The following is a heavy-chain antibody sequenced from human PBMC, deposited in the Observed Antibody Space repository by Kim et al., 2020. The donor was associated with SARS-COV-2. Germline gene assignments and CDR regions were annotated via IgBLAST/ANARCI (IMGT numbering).Heavy chain of an antibody. Sequence: GGSLRLSCAASGFTFSSYGMHWVRQAPGKGLEWVAVISYDGSNKYYADSVKGRFTISRDNSKNTLYLQMNSLRAEDTAVYYCARDWGVVPKLDVWWLVPGYWGQGTLVTVSS. J-gene: IGHJ4*02. CDR3: ARDWGVVPKLDVWWLVPGY. CDR1: GFTFSSYG. CDR2: ISYDGSNK. V-gene: IGHV3-33*05. D-gene: IGHD2-15*01.